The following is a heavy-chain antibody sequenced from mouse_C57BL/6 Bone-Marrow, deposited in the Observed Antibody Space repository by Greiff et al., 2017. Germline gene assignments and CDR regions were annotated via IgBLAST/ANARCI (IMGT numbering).Heavy chain of an antibody. CDR1: GYTFTSYG. V-gene: IGHV1-81*01. CDR3: ARETHYSYGRDGFAY. CDR2: IHPSSGNT. Sequence: VQLQQPGAELARPGASVKLSCKASGYTFTSYGISWVKQRTGQGLEWIGEIHPSSGNTYYNEKFKGKATLTADKSSSSAYMELRSLTSEDSAVYFCARETHYSYGRDGFAYWGQGTLVTVSA. J-gene: IGHJ3*01. D-gene: IGHD2-12*01.